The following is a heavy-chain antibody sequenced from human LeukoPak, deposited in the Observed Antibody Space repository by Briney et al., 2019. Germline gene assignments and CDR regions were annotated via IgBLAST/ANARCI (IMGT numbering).Heavy chain of an antibody. V-gene: IGHV3-66*01. CDR2: IYSGGST. Sequence: GGSLRLSCAASGFTVSSNYMSWVRQAPGKGLEWVSGIYSGGSTYYADSVKGRFTISRDNSKNTLYLQMNSLRAEDTAVYYCAREPGSSIYFDYWGQGTLVTVSS. CDR3: AREPGSSIYFDY. D-gene: IGHD6-13*01. J-gene: IGHJ4*02. CDR1: GFTVSSNY.